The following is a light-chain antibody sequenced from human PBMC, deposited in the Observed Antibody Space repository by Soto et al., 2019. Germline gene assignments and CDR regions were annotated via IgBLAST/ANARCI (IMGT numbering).Light chain of an antibody. Sequence: EIVMTQSPATLSVSPGERATLSCRASQSVSSNLAWYQQKPGQAPRLLIYGASTRATGIPARFSGSGSGTEFTLTINSLQSEDFAVYYCRQYNNWPPTFGQGTKV. CDR1: QSVSSN. J-gene: IGKJ1*01. V-gene: IGKV3-15*01. CDR3: RQYNNWPPT. CDR2: GAS.